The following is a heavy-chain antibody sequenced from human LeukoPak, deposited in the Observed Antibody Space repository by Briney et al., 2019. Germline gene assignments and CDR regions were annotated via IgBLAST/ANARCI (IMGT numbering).Heavy chain of an antibody. CDR2: ISWNSGSI. J-gene: IGHJ3*02. CDR1: GFTFDDYA. V-gene: IGHV3-9*03. Sequence: GGSLRLSCAASGFTFDDYAMHWVRQAPGKGLEWVSGISWNSGSIGYADSVKGRFTISRDNAKNSLYLQMNSLRAEDMALYYCAKGLARIPKGYIYGPDAFDIWGQGTMVTVSS. CDR3: AKGLARIPKGYIYGPDAFDI. D-gene: IGHD5-18*01.